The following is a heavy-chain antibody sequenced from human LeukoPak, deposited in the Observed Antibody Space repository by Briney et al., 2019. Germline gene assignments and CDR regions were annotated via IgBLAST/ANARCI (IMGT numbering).Heavy chain of an antibody. D-gene: IGHD5-12*01. CDR3: AREARGLSY. CDR2: IKQDGNER. V-gene: IGHV3-7*03. J-gene: IGHJ4*02. CDR1: GFTFSSYA. Sequence: GGSLRLSCAASGFTFSSYAMHWVRQAPGKGLEWVANIKQDGNERYYVDSVKGRFTISRDNAKNSLYLQMNSLRAEDTAVYYCAREARGLSYWGQGTLVTISS.